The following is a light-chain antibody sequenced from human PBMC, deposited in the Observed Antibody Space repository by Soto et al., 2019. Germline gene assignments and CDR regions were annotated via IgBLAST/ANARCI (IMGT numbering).Light chain of an antibody. V-gene: IGKV1-9*01. CDR2: AAS. CDR3: QQLNSYPIT. Sequence: IQLTQSTSSLSASVGDRVTITCRASQGIRSYLTWYQQKPGKAPKVLIYAASTLQTGVPSRFSGSGSGTDFTLTISSLQPEDFATYYCQQLNSYPITFGQGTRLAIK. CDR1: QGIRSY. J-gene: IGKJ5*01.